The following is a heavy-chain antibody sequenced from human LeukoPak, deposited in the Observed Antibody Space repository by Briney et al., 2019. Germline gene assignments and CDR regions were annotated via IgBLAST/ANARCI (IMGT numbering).Heavy chain of an antibody. J-gene: IGHJ6*03. Sequence: GGSLRLSCAASGFTFSSYCMSWVRQAPGKGLEWVATIKQGGSETYYVDSVKGRFTISRDNAKNSLYLQMNSLRAEDTAVYYCARGVLGVIVLVPAVTSLNYSYYSYMDVWGEGSTVSVSS. CDR3: ARGVLGVIVLVPAVTSLNYSYYSYMDV. V-gene: IGHV3-7*01. D-gene: IGHD2-2*01. CDR2: IKQGGSET. CDR1: GFTFSSYC.